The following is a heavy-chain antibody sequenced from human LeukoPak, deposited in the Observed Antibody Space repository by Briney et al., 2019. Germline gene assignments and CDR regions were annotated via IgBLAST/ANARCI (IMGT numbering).Heavy chain of an antibody. Sequence: SETLSLTCTVSGGSISSGGYYWSWIRQHPGKGLEWIGYIYYSGSTYYNPSLKSRVTISVDTSKNQFSLKLSSVTAADTAVYYCARPYCSSTSCYRHYYYYMDVWGKGTTVTVSS. CDR1: GGSISSGGYY. CDR3: ARPYCSSTSCYRHYYYYMDV. D-gene: IGHD2-2*01. J-gene: IGHJ6*03. CDR2: IYYSGST. V-gene: IGHV4-31*03.